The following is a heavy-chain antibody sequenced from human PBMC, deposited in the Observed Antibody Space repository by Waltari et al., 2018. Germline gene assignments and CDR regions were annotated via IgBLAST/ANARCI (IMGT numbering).Heavy chain of an antibody. V-gene: IGHV1-69*01. J-gene: IGHJ4*02. Sequence: QGQLVHSGAEVKKPGSSVKVSCKASGATFGSYALTRVRQAPGQGLEWMGGIIPIFGTANYAQKFQGRVTITADESTSTAYMELSSLRSEDTAVYYCAIRLYGDYVFWGQGTLVTVSS. CDR1: GATFGSYA. CDR2: IIPIFGTA. CDR3: AIRLYGDYVF. D-gene: IGHD4-17*01.